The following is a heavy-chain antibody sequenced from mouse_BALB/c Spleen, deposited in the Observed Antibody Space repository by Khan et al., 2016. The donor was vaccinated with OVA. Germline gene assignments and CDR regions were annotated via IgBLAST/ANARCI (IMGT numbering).Heavy chain of an antibody. CDR2: IYPSDSYT. CDR3: TRRGGSRQGSDFDY. Sequence: QVQLQQSGAELVRPGASVKLSCEASGYTFTSYWINWVKQRPGQGLEWIGNIYPSDSYTNYNQKFKDKATLTVAKSSSTAYMKSSSPTSEDSADYYCTRRGGSRQGSDFDYWGQGTTLTVAS. J-gene: IGHJ2*01. V-gene: IGHV1-69*02. CDR1: GYTFTSYW. D-gene: IGHD2-2*01.